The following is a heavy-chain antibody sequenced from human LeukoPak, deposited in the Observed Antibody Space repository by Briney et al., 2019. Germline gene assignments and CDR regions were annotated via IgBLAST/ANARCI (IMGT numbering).Heavy chain of an antibody. V-gene: IGHV4-34*01. CDR3: ARRAVVPAVGFDY. J-gene: IGHJ4*02. CDR1: GSSISGYY. CDR2: INHSGST. Sequence: PSETLSLTCSVSGSSISGYYWTWIRQPPGKGLEWIGEINHSGSTNYNPSLKSRVTISVDMSKNQFSLKLSSVTAADTAVYYCARRAVVPAVGFDYWGQGTLVTVSS. D-gene: IGHD2-15*01.